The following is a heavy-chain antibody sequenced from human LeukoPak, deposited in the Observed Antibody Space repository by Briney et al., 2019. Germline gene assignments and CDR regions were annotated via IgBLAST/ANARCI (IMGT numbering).Heavy chain of an antibody. CDR1: GFSLTTSGMC. CDR2: IDWDDHK. CDR3: ARSCSGSGYYFSDY. J-gene: IGHJ4*02. Sequence: SGPALVKPTQSLTLTCTFSGFSLTTSGMCVSWIRQPPGKALEWLARIDWDDHKYYSTSLKTRLTISKDTSKNQVVLTMTNVDPVDTATYYCARSCSGSGYYFSDYWGQGTLVTVSS. V-gene: IGHV2-70*11. D-gene: IGHD3-22*01.